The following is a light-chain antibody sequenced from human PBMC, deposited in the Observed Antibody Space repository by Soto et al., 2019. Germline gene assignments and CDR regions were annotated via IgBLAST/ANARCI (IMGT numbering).Light chain of an antibody. V-gene: IGKV1-5*03. CDR3: QRYNSYSWT. Sequence: DIQMTQSPSTLSASVGDRVTITCRASQSINNWLAWYQQKSGKAPKLRIFKASTLESGVPSRFSGSGSGTEFSLTISSLQPDDFATYYCQRYNSYSWTFGQGTKVEIK. CDR2: KAS. CDR1: QSINNW. J-gene: IGKJ1*01.